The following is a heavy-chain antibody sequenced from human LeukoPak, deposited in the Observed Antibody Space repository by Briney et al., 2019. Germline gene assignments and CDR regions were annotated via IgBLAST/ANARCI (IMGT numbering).Heavy chain of an antibody. J-gene: IGHJ4*02. CDR2: INQDDSQT. CDR1: GLTISNHS. Sequence: GGSLRLSCAASGLTISNHSMRWVRQAPEKGLEWVANINQDDSQTYYLESVEGRSTITRDNAKNSLHLQMNYLRAEDTAVYYCARGYYYSGTYYLSFFDYWGQGTLVTVSS. D-gene: IGHD3-10*01. V-gene: IGHV3-7*01. CDR3: ARGYYYSGTYYLSFFDY.